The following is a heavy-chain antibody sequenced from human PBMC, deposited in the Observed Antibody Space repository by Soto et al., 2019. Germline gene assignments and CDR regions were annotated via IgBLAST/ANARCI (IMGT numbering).Heavy chain of an antibody. Sequence: WSLRLSCASSGFTLTTYTMNWVRQAPGKGLEWLSYITTGGVTFYADSVKGRFTISKDNAENSLYLQLGSLRAEDTAVYFCARDWSYAFDYWGQGTPVTVSS. V-gene: IGHV3-48*01. D-gene: IGHD4-17*01. CDR3: ARDWSYAFDY. CDR1: GFTLTTYT. J-gene: IGHJ4*02. CDR2: ITTGGVT.